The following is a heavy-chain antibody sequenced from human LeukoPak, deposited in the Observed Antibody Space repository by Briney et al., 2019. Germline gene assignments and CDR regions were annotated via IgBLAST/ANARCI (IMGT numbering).Heavy chain of an antibody. CDR2: IYSGGST. CDR3: ARVNYDSSGYYLYYYYYMDV. CDR1: GFTVSSNY. D-gene: IGHD3-22*01. Sequence: PGGSLRLSCAASGFTVSSNYMSWVRQAPGKGLEWVSIIYSGGSTFYADSVKGRFTISRDNSKNTLYLQMNSLRAEDTAVYYCARVNYDSSGYYLYYYYYMDVWGQGTLVTVSS. V-gene: IGHV3-53*01. J-gene: IGHJ6*03.